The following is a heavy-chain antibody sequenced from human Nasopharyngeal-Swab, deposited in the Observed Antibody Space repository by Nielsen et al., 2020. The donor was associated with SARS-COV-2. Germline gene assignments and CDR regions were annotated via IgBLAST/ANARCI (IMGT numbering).Heavy chain of an antibody. CDR1: GYSFTSYW. CDR3: ARLGYSYGGGMDV. D-gene: IGHD5-18*01. CDR2: IYPGDSDT. J-gene: IGHJ6*02. Sequence: QVSCKGSGYSFTSYWIGWVRQMPGKGLEWMGIIYPGDSDTRYSPSFQGQVTISADKSISTAYLQWSSLKASDTAMYYCARLGYSYGGGMDVWGQGTTVTVSS. V-gene: IGHV5-51*01.